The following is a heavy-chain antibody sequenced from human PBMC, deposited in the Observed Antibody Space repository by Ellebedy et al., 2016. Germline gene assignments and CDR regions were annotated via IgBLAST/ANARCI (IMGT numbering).Heavy chain of an antibody. CDR1: GFTFSSYA. Sequence: GVSLKISXAASGFTFSSYAMHWVRQAPGKGLEWVAVISYDGSNKYYADSVKGRFTISRDNSKNTLYLQMNSLRAEDTAVYYCARSVGSYFDYWGQDVGSYFDYWGQGTLVTVSS. CDR3: ARSVGSYFDYWGQDVGSYFDY. D-gene: IGHD1-26*01. J-gene: IGHJ4*02. CDR2: ISYDGSNK. V-gene: IGHV3-30-3*01.